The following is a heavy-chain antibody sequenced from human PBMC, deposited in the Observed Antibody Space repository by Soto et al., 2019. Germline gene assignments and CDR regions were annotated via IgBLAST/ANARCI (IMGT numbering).Heavy chain of an antibody. CDR1: GFIFSNYW. D-gene: IGHD1-20*01. CDR2: IKQDGGEI. Sequence: EVQLVESGGGLVQPGGSLRLSCAASGFIFSNYWMSWVRQAPGKGLEWVANIKQDGGEIYYLASVKGRFTISRDNAKNSLFLQMNSLRAEDTAVYYCAPQRYNRNVDYFDYWGQGTLVTVSS. J-gene: IGHJ4*02. CDR3: APQRYNRNVDYFDY. V-gene: IGHV3-7*01.